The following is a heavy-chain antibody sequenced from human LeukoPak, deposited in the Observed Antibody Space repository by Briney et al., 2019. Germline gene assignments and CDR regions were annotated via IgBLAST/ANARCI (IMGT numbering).Heavy chain of an antibody. D-gene: IGHD6-13*01. CDR1: GFSFSFYG. V-gene: IGHV3-30*18. Sequence: GGSLRLSCAASGFSFSFYGMHCVRQAPGKGLEWVAVISEDGTKKNYAESVKGRFTISRDNSNNTVYLQMNSLRAEDTAVYYCAKDRETISSGTFGNWGQGTLVTVSS. CDR3: AKDRETISSGTFGN. J-gene: IGHJ4*02. CDR2: ISEDGTKK.